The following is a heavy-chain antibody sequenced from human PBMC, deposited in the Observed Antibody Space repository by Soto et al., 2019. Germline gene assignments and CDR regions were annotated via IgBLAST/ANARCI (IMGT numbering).Heavy chain of an antibody. J-gene: IGHJ3*02. V-gene: IGHV1-8*01. D-gene: IGHD2-2*02. Sequence: ASVKVSCKASGYTFTSYDINWVRQATGQGLEWMGWMNPNSGNTGYAQKFQGRVTMTRNTSISTAYMELSSLRSEDTAVYYCARRYCSSTSCYTRHAFDIWGQGTLVTVSS. CDR3: ARRYCSSTSCYTRHAFDI. CDR2: MNPNSGNT. CDR1: GYTFTSYD.